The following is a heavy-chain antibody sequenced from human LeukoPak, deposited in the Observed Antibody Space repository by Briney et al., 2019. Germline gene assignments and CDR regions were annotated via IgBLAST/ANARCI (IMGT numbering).Heavy chain of an antibody. CDR1: GYTFTSYD. V-gene: IGHV1-8*03. Sequence: ASVKVSCKASGYTFTSYDINWVRQATGQGLEWMGWMNPNSGNTGYAQKFQGRVTITRNTSISTAYMELSSLRSEDTAVYYCASAHTSANWFDPWGQGTLVTVSS. CDR3: ASAHTSANWFDP. J-gene: IGHJ5*02. CDR2: MNPNSGNT. D-gene: IGHD3-10*01.